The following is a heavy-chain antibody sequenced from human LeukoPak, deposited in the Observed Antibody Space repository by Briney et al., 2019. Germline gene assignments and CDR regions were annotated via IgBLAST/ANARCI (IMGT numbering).Heavy chain of an antibody. Sequence: ASVKVSCKACGYTFTSYGISWVRQAPGQGLEWMGWISAYNGNTNYAQKLQGRVTMTTNTSTSTGYMELRSLRSDDTAVYYCARGRHDYSNYYYYYYGMDVWGQGTTVTVSS. CDR2: ISAYNGNT. V-gene: IGHV1-18*01. D-gene: IGHD4-11*01. CDR3: ARGRHDYSNYYYYYYGMDV. J-gene: IGHJ6*02. CDR1: GYTFTSYG.